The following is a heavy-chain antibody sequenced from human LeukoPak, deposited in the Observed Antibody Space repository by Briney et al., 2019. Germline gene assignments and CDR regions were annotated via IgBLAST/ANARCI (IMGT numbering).Heavy chain of an antibody. CDR2: IYYSGST. Sequence: SETLSLTCTVSGGSISSYYWSWIRQPPGKGLEWIGYIYYSGSTNYNPSLKSRVTISVDTSKNQFSLKLSSVTAADTAVYYCAGGHWELLVYDYWGQGTLVTASS. D-gene: IGHD1-26*01. J-gene: IGHJ4*02. CDR3: AGGHWELLVYDY. V-gene: IGHV4-59*01. CDR1: GGSISSYY.